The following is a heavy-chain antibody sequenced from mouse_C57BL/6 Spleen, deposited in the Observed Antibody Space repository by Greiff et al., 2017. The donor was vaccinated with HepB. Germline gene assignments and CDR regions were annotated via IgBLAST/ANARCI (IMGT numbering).Heavy chain of an antibody. J-gene: IGHJ4*01. Sequence: VKLMESGAELVRPGTSVKVSCKASGYAFTNYLIEWVKQRPGQGLEWIGVINPGSGGTNYNEKFKGKATLTADKSSSTAYMQLSSLTSEDSAVYFCARWDDGYFYAMDYWGQGTSVTVSS. CDR3: ARWDDGYFYAMDY. CDR1: GYAFTNYL. D-gene: IGHD2-3*01. V-gene: IGHV1-54*01. CDR2: INPGSGGT.